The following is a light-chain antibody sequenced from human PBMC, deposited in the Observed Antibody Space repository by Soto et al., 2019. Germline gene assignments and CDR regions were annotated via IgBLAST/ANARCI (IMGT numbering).Light chain of an antibody. Sequence: EIVLTQSPVTLSLSPGERATLSCTASESVTSSCLAWCQRKPGQAPRLLIHTTPTRVTDIPDRFSGSGSGTDFPLTISRLEPEDFAVYYCQQCGGSPLFSFGPGTKVHI. J-gene: IGKJ3*01. CDR2: TTP. CDR1: ESVTSSC. V-gene: IGKV3-20*01. CDR3: QQCGGSPLFS.